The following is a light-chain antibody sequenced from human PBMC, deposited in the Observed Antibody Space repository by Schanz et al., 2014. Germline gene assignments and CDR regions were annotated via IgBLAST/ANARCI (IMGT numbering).Light chain of an antibody. CDR1: SSDVGGYNY. V-gene: IGLV2-8*01. CDR3: TSYAGSHSLEV. Sequence: QSALTQPASVSGSPGQSITISCTGTSSDVGGYNYVSWYQQHPGKAPKLVIYEVTKRPSGVPDRFSGSKSGNTASLTVSGLQAEDEADYYCTSYAGSHSLEVFGGGTKLTVL. CDR2: EVT. J-gene: IGLJ3*02.